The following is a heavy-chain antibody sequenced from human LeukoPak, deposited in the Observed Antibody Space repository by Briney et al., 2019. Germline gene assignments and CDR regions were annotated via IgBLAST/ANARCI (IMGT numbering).Heavy chain of an antibody. D-gene: IGHD6-6*01. CDR1: GFTFSSSS. Sequence: PGGSLRLSCAASGFTFSSSSMNWVRQAPGKGLEWVSSISSGSTYVYYADSVQGRFTISRDNAQSSMYLQMNSLRAEDTAVYYCGRVGGRSKAAKGDAFDIWGQGTMVVVSS. J-gene: IGHJ3*02. CDR3: GRVGGRSKAAKGDAFDI. CDR2: ISSGSTYV. V-gene: IGHV3-21*01.